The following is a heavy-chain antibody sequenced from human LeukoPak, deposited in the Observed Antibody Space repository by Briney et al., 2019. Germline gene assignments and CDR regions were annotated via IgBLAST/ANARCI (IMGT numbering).Heavy chain of an antibody. D-gene: IGHD2-2*02. CDR1: GYTFTSYY. V-gene: IGHV1-46*01. J-gene: IGHJ4*02. CDR3: ARESMAATAIYSFDY. CDR2: INPSGGST. Sequence: ASVKVSRKASGYTFTSYYMHWVRQAPGQGLEWMGIINPSGGSTSYAQKFQGRVTMTRDTSTSTVYMELSSLRSEDTAVYYCARESMAATAIYSFDYWGQGTLVTVSS.